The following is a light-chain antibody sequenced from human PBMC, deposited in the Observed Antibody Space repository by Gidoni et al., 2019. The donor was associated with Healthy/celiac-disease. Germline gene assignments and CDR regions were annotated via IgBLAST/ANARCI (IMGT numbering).Light chain of an antibody. CDR3: QQYYNYPWT. Sequence: AIRMTPSPSSFSASTGDRVTITCRASQGISSYLAWYQQKPGKAPKLLIYAASTLQSGVPSRFSGSGSGTEFTLTISCLQSEDFATYYCQQYYNYPWTFGQGTKVEIK. V-gene: IGKV1-8*01. J-gene: IGKJ1*01. CDR1: QGISSY. CDR2: AAS.